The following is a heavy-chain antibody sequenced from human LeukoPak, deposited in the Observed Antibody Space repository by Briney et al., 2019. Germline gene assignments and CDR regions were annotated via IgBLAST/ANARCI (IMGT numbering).Heavy chain of an antibody. CDR1: GVTFSTYA. CDR3: AKRAYCGGNCYSDW. CDR2: ITGSGSNK. Sequence: GGSLRLSCAASGVTFSTYAMSWVCQALGKGVGWVSSITGSGSNKYYTDSVKGRFTISRDNSKNMLYLQMNSLRAEDAAVYFCAKRAYCGGNCYSDWWGQGTLVTVSS. J-gene: IGHJ4*02. V-gene: IGHV3-23*01. D-gene: IGHD2-21*02.